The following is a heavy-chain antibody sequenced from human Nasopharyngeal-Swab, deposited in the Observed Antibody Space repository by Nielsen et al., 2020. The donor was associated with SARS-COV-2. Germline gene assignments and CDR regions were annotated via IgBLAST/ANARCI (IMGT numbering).Heavy chain of an antibody. CDR1: TLTFSSDA. D-gene: IGHD3-10*01. CDR2: LTDDGRHT. Sequence: GESLKISCVASTLTFSSDAMSWFRQAPGKGLVWVSTLTDDGRHTFHADSLRGRFTISRDNSKNTLYLQMTNLSAEDTAVYYCVKHTGNYYGSSDFWSQGTLVTVSS. CDR3: VKHTGNYYGSSDF. J-gene: IGHJ4*02. V-gene: IGHV3-23*01.